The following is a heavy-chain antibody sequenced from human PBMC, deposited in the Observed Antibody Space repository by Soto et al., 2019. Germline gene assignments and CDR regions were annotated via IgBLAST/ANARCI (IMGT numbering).Heavy chain of an antibody. Sequence: GASVKVSCKASGGSFSTYAFSWVRQAPGHGLEWMGGIIPIFDSPYYAQNFQGRVTIAADRSTSTVYMELSSLTPEDTAVYYCARGAECRGYCIKKFTWLDPWGQGTLVTAPQ. J-gene: IGHJ5*02. CDR1: GGSFSTYA. CDR3: ARGAECRGYCIKKFTWLDP. V-gene: IGHV1-69*06. D-gene: IGHD2-8*01. CDR2: IIPIFDSP.